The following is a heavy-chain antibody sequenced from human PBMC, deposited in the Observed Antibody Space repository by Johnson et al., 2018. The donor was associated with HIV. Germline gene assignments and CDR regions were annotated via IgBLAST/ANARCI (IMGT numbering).Heavy chain of an antibody. CDR1: GFTFDYYG. CDR2: IYSGGST. V-gene: IGHV3-66*01. Sequence: VQLVESGGGVVRPGGSLRLSCAASGFTFDYYGMSWVRQAPGKGLEWVSVIYSGGSTYYADSVKGRFTISRDNFKNTLFLQMNSLRAEDTALYYCARDGTTGPSGDAFDIWGQGTMVTVSS. D-gene: IGHD4-17*01. J-gene: IGHJ3*02. CDR3: ARDGTTGPSGDAFDI.